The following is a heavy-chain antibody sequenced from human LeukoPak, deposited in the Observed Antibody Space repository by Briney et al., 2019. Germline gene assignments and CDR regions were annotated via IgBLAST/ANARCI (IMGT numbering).Heavy chain of an antibody. J-gene: IGHJ5*02. CDR1: GYSISSGYY. D-gene: IGHD2-21*01. V-gene: IGHV4-38-2*02. CDR2: MHHSGST. Sequence: SETLSLTCTVSGYSISSGYYWGWIRQPPGKGLEWIGSMHHSGSTNYNPSLESRVTILLDMSKNQFSLKLSSVTAADTAVYYCARRSTVVGMGWFDPWGQGTLVIVSS. CDR3: ARRSTVVGMGWFDP.